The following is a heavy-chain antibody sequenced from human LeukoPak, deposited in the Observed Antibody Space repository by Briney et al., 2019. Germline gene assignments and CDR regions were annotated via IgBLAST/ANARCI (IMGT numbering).Heavy chain of an antibody. Sequence: ASVKVSCKASGYTFTSYGISWVRQAPGQGLEWMGWINPNSGGTNSAQRFQGRVTMTRDTSIITAYMELSRLRSDDTAVYFCARGYYDSSDYEYFPHWGQGTLVTVSS. J-gene: IGHJ1*01. CDR1: GYTFTSYG. D-gene: IGHD3-22*01. CDR3: ARGYYDSSDYEYFPH. V-gene: IGHV1-2*02. CDR2: INPNSGGT.